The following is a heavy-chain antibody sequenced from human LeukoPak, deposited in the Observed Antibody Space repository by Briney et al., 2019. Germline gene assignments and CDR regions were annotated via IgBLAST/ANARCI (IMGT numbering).Heavy chain of an antibody. CDR1: GFTFSSYA. V-gene: IGHV3-23*01. Sequence: PGGSLRLSCAASGFTFSSYAMSWVRQAPGKGLEWVSTISNSDYSTYYADSVKGRFTISRASSENTLYLQMNNLRAEDTAVYYCAKATGYLLWGQGTLVTVSS. J-gene: IGHJ4*02. CDR2: ISNSDYST. D-gene: IGHD1-14*01. CDR3: AKATGYLL.